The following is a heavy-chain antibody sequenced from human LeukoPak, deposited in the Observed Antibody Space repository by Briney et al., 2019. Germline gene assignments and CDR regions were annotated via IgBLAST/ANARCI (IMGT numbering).Heavy chain of an antibody. D-gene: IGHD3-22*01. CDR1: GYTFTGYY. V-gene: IGHV1-2*02. CDR3: ARAPGYYDSSGYSDY. J-gene: IGHJ4*02. CDR2: INPNSGGT. Sequence: ASVKVSCKASGYTFTGYYMHWVRQAPGQGLEWMGWINPNSGGTNYAQKLQGRVTMTRDTSISTAYMELSRLRSDDTAVYYCARAPGYYDSSGYSDYWGQGTLVTVSS.